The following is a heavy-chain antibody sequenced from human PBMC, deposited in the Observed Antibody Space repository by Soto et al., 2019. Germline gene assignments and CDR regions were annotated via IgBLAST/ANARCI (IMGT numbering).Heavy chain of an antibody. CDR3: ARVSGHYYSGVEV. J-gene: IGHJ6*02. Sequence: QVQLQESGPGLVKLSETLSLTCYVFGGSISNGDYYWSWIRQPPGKGLQYIGYIYYGGNTNYNPSLKSRLTMSIDRSANLFSLTLTSVTAADTAVDYCARVSGHYYSGVEVWGQGTTVIVSS. CDR1: GGSISNGDYY. CDR2: IYYGGNT. V-gene: IGHV4-30-4*01.